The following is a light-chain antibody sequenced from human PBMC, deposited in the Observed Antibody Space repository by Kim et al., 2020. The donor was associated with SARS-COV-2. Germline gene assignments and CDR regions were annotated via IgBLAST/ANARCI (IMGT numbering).Light chain of an antibody. Sequence: SPGERATLPCRASQTVSTIYLAWYQQKPGQAPRLLINDASRRATGIPDRFSGSGSGTDFTLTISRLEPEDFAVYYCQQYASSPTTFGGGTKVDIK. J-gene: IGKJ4*01. CDR1: QTVSTIY. CDR2: DAS. CDR3: QQYASSPTT. V-gene: IGKV3-20*01.